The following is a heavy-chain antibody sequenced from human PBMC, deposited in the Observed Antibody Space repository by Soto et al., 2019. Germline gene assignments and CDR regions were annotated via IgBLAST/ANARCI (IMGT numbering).Heavy chain of an antibody. CDR3: AVPMSSDSSPPLFDY. D-gene: IGHD6-13*01. CDR2: IYYSGST. V-gene: IGHV4-31*03. J-gene: IGHJ4*02. Sequence: SETLSLTCTVSGGSISSGGYYWSWIRQHPGKGLEWIGYIYYSGSTYYNPSLKSRVTISVDTSKNQFSLKLSSVTAADTAVYYCAVPMSSDSSPPLFDYWGKGTLVTVSS. CDR1: GGSISSGGYY.